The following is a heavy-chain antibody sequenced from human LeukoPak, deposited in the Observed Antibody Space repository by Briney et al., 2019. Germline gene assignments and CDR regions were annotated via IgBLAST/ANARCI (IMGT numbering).Heavy chain of an antibody. V-gene: IGHV3-48*04. CDR2: ITSSSNAI. CDR3: ARKSGSSGYPFDY. J-gene: IGHJ4*02. Sequence: PGGSLRLSCAASGLSFSSYSMNWVRQAPGKGLEWVSYITSSSNAIYYADSVKGRFTISRDNAKNSLYLQMNSLRAEDTAVYYCARKSGSSGYPFDYWGQGILVSVSS. CDR1: GLSFSSYS. D-gene: IGHD3-22*01.